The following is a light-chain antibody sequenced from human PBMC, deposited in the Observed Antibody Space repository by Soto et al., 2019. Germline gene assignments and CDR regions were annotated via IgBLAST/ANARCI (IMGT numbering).Light chain of an antibody. CDR1: SSDVGGYNY. Sequence: QSALTQPRSVSGSPGQSVTISCTGTSSDVGGYNYVSWYQQHPGKAPKLMIYDVSKRPSGVPDRFSGSKSGNTASLTISGLQAEDEADYYCCSYAGSYTLGVFGGGTKLIVL. CDR2: DVS. CDR3: CSYAGSYTLGV. J-gene: IGLJ2*01. V-gene: IGLV2-11*01.